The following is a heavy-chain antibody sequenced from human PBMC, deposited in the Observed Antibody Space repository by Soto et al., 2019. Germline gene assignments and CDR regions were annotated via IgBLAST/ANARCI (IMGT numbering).Heavy chain of an antibody. V-gene: IGHV4-34*01. D-gene: IGHD3-3*01. CDR3: ARNRYYDFWSGHPYYYYGMDV. J-gene: IGHJ6*02. Sequence: QVQLQQWGAGLLKPSETLSLTCAVYGGSFSGYYWSWIRQPPGKGLEWSGEINHSGSTNYNPSLQSRVPLAVDTSKNQFSLKLSSVTAADTAVYYCARNRYYDFWSGHPYYYYGMDVWGQGTTVTVSS. CDR1: GGSFSGYY. CDR2: INHSGST.